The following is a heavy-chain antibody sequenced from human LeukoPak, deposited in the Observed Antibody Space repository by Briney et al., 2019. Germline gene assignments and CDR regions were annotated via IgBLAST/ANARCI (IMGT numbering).Heavy chain of an antibody. CDR2: ISSSSSYI. CDR3: ARDRVVRYYDSSGWDGAFDI. Sequence: PGGSLRLSCAAAGFTLSSYWMSWVRQAPGKGLEWVSSISSSSSYIYYADAVKGRFTISRDNAKNSLYLQMNSLRAEDTAVYYCARDRVVRYYDSSGWDGAFDIWGQGTMVTVSS. D-gene: IGHD3-22*01. CDR1: GFTLSSYW. J-gene: IGHJ3*02. V-gene: IGHV3-21*01.